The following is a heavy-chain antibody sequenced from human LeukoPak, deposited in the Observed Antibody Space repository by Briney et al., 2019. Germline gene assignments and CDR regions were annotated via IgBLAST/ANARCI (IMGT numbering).Heavy chain of an antibody. V-gene: IGHV1-2*02. Sequence: ASVKVSCKASGYTFTGYYMHWVRQAPGQGLEWMGWINTNSGGTNYAQKFQGRVTMTRDTSISTAYMELSRLRSDDTAVYYCARVGSGIAVANFDYWGQGTLVTVSS. CDR1: GYTFTGYY. D-gene: IGHD6-19*01. CDR2: INTNSGGT. J-gene: IGHJ4*02. CDR3: ARVGSGIAVANFDY.